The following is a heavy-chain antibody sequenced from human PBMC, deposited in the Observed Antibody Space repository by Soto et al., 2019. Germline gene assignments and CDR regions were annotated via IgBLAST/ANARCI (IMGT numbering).Heavy chain of an antibody. D-gene: IGHD2-2*01. CDR1: GFTFGDFG. CDR2: IRSKGYGGTT. CDR3: ASLTSWSQEYYYGMDV. J-gene: IGHJ6*02. Sequence: GGSLRLSCTGSGFTFGDFGMSWFRQAPGKGLEWLSFIRSKGYGGTTESAASVRGRFITSRDDSKSIACLQMNSLKTGDTAVYYCASLTSWSQEYYYGMDVWGQGTTVTVSS. V-gene: IGHV3-49*03.